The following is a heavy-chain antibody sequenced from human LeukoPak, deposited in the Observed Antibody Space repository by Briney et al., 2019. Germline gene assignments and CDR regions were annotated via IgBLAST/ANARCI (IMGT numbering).Heavy chain of an antibody. CDR3: ARGFRAFDF. Sequence: GGSLRLSCAASGFTSSSHTMNWVRQAPGKGLEWVSSISSTSTSIYHADSVKGRFTISRDNTKNSLYLQMDSLRAEDTAVYYCARGFRAFDFWAQGTMVTVSS. CDR1: GFTSSSHT. J-gene: IGHJ3*01. CDR2: ISSTSTSI. V-gene: IGHV3-21*01.